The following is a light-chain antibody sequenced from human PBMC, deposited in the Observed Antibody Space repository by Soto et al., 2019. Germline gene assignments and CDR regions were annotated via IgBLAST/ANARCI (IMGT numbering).Light chain of an antibody. Sequence: EIVMTQSPDTLSVSPWEGATLSFRVSQSIRSNLAWYQQRPGQATRLIMYGASTRADGIPARFTGSGSGTEFTLTLRSLQSEDFAVYYCQQYHIWHPWTSGQGTKVDIK. CDR1: QSIRSN. CDR3: QQYHIWHPWT. J-gene: IGKJ1*01. CDR2: GAS. V-gene: IGKV3-15*01.